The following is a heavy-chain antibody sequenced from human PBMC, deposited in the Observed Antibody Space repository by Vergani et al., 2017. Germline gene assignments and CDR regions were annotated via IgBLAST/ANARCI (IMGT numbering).Heavy chain of an antibody. CDR2: IYYSGST. CDR3: ARQYSSSWSPYFDY. D-gene: IGHD6-13*01. V-gene: IGHV4-39*01. J-gene: IGHJ4*02. Sequence: QLQLQESGPGLVKPSETLSLTCTVSGGSISSSSYYWGWIRQPPGKGLEWIGSIYYSGSTYYNPSLKSRVTISVDTSKNQFSLKLSSVTAADTAVYYCARQYSSSWSPYFDYWGQGTLVTVSS. CDR1: GGSISSSSYY.